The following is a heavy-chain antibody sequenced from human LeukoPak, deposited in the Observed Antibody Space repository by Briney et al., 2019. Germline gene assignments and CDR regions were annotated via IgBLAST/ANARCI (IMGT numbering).Heavy chain of an antibody. J-gene: IGHJ4*02. CDR3: ARDLIGYTGGFDY. V-gene: IGHV4-39*07. Sequence: PPETLSLTCTVSGGSISSSSYYWGWIRQPPGKGLEWIASIYYSGSTYYNPSLKSRVTISVDTSKNQFSLKLSSVTAADTAVYYCARDLIGYTGGFDYWGQGTLVTVSS. D-gene: IGHD5-24*01. CDR2: IYYSGST. CDR1: GGSISSSSYY.